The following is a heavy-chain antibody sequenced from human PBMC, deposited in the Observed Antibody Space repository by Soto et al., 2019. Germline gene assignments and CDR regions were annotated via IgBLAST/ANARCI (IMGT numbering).Heavy chain of an antibody. J-gene: IGHJ4*02. Sequence: ASVKVSCKASGYTFTSYGISWVRQAPGQGLEWMGWISPYNGNTNYAQKLQGRVTMTTDTSTSTAYMELRSLRSDDTAVYYCARGLDYYDSSGYSYYFDYWGQGTLVTVSS. V-gene: IGHV1-18*01. D-gene: IGHD3-22*01. CDR3: ARGLDYYDSSGYSYYFDY. CDR2: ISPYNGNT. CDR1: GYTFTSYG.